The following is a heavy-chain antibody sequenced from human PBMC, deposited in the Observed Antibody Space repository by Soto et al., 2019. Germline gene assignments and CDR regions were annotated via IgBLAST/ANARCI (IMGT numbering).Heavy chain of an antibody. V-gene: IGHV3-30*18. Sequence: GGSLRLSCTASGFTFSTFALHWFRQAPGKGLEWVAVISYDGSNKYYADSVKGRFTISRDNSKNTLYLQMNSLRAEDTAVYYCAKDPTTARENYGMDVWGQGTTVTVSS. J-gene: IGHJ6*02. CDR3: AKDPTTARENYGMDV. CDR2: ISYDGSNK. CDR1: GFTFSTFA. D-gene: IGHD4-4*01.